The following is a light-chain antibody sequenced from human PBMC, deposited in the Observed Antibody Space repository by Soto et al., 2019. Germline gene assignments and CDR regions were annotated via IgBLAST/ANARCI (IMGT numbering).Light chain of an antibody. J-gene: IGKJ1*01. CDR1: QSVSTS. Sequence: DIQMTQSPSSLSASVGDRVTLTCRTSQSVSTSLNWYQQKPWKAPELLIYAASSLQSGVPSRFSGSGSGTAFTLTISSLQPEDIAIYYCQQSFSIPWTFGQGSTVEI. CDR3: QQSFSIPWT. CDR2: AAS. V-gene: IGKV1-39*01.